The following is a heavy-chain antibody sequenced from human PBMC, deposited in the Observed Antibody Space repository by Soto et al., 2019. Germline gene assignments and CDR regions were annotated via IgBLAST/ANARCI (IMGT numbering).Heavy chain of an antibody. CDR2: IYYSGST. Sequence: QLQLQESGPGLVKPSETLSLTCTVSGGSISSSSYYWGWIRQPPGKGLEWIGSIYYSGSTYYNPSLKSRVTISVDTSKNQFSLKLSSVTAADTAVYYCARLSLYTVTTDRRAFDIWGQGTMVTVSS. J-gene: IGHJ3*02. V-gene: IGHV4-39*01. CDR3: ARLSLYTVTTDRRAFDI. CDR1: GGSISSSSYY. D-gene: IGHD4-4*01.